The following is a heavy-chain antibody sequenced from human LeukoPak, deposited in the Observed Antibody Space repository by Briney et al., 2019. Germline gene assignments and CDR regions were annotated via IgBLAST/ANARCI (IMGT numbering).Heavy chain of an antibody. CDR2: IRSKAYGGTT. J-gene: IGHJ4*02. CDR3: TKLWFGELSDY. CDR1: GFTFGDYA. D-gene: IGHD3-10*01. V-gene: IGHV3-49*04. Sequence: GGSLRLSCTASGFTFGDYAMSWVRQAPGKGLEWVGFIRSKAYGGTTEYAASVKGRFTISRDDSKSIAYLQMNSLKTEDTAVYYCTKLWFGELSDYWGQGTLVTVSS.